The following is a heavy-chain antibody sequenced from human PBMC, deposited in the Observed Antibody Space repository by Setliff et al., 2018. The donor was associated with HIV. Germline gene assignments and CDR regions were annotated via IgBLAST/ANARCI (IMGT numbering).Heavy chain of an antibody. CDR1: GYAFNSYT. CDR2: INPNSDNT. J-gene: IGHJ4*02. D-gene: IGHD6-19*01. CDR3: ARVIGYFSGWYLKY. V-gene: IGHV1-8*01. Sequence: ASVKVSCKASGYAFNSYTLNWVRQATGRGLEWMGWINPNSDNTAYAQKFQGRLTMTRNTSTGTVYMELSSLRSEDTAVYYCARVIGYFSGWYLKYWGQGTPVTVSS.